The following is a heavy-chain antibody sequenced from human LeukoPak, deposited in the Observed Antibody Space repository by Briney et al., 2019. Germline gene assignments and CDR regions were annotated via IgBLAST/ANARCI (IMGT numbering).Heavy chain of an antibody. Sequence: ASVKVSCKASGYTFTGYYMHWVRQAPGQGLAWMGWINPNSGGTNYAQKFQGRVTMTRDMSISTAYMELSRLRSDDTAVYYCARRRGYSGYVFDYWGQGTLVTVSS. CDR1: GYTFTGYY. CDR2: INPNSGGT. CDR3: ARRRGYSGYVFDY. J-gene: IGHJ4*02. V-gene: IGHV1-2*02. D-gene: IGHD5-12*01.